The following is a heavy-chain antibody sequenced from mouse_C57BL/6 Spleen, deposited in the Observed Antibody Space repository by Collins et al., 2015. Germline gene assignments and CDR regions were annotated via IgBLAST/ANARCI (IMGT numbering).Heavy chain of an antibody. J-gene: IGHJ2*01. D-gene: IGHD1-1*01. CDR1: GYTFTSYW. Sequence: QVQXQQSGAELARPGASVKLSCKASGYTFTSYWMQWVKQRPGQGLEWIGAIYPGDGDTRYTQKFKGKATLTADKSSSTAYMQLSSLASEDSAVYFCARSGSSYGDYWGQGTTLTVSS. CDR2: IYPGDGDT. CDR3: ARSGSSYGDY. V-gene: IGHV1-87*01.